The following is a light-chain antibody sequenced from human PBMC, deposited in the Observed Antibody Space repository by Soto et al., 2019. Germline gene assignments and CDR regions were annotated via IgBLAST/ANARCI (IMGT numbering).Light chain of an antibody. J-gene: IGKJ1*01. CDR2: AAS. CDR3: QQYYSYPRT. V-gene: IGKV1-39*01. CDR1: HSIVTY. Sequence: DIQMTQSPSSLSASVGARVTLTCRASHSIVTYLNWYLQKPGKAPKLLIYAASNLQSGVPSRFSGSGSGTDFTLTISCLQSEDFATYYCQQYYSYPRTFGQGTKVDIK.